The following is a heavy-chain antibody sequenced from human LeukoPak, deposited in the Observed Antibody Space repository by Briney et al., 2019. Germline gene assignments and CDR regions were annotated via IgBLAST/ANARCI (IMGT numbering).Heavy chain of an antibody. CDR3: ARSPAGNSFDI. D-gene: IGHD1-14*01. J-gene: IGHJ3*02. V-gene: IGHV4-4*07. CDR2: IFITGKT. CDR1: GGSISGYY. Sequence: SETLSLTCSVSGGSISGYYWSWIWQPAGKGLEWIGRIFITGKTTYNPSLESRVTISVDKSKNQLSLKLNSVTTTHTAVYYCARSPAGNSFDIWGQGTVVIVSS.